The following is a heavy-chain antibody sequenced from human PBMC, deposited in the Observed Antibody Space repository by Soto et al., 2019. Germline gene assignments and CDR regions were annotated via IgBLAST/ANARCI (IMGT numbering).Heavy chain of an antibody. V-gene: IGHV4-34*01. CDR2: INHSGST. Sequence: SETLSLTCAVYGGSFSGYYWSWIRQPPGKGLEWIGEINHSGSTNYSPSLKSRVTISVDTSKNQFSLKLSSVTAADTAVYYCARGRLVYYYYYGMDVWGQGTTVTVSS. CDR3: ARGRLVYYYYYGMDV. CDR1: GGSFSGYY. J-gene: IGHJ6*02.